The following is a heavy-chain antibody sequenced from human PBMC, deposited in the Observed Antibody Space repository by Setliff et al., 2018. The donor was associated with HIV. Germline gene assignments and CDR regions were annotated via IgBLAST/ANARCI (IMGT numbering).Heavy chain of an antibody. V-gene: IGHV1-3*01. Sequence: VKVSCKASGYTFTTYSLHWVRQAPGQSLEWMGWLNAGKGDTKYSQKFQDRITITRDTSANTAYMELKNLRSDDTATYFCTRGALLAVFDFDHWGHGTLVTVSS. CDR2: LNAGKGDT. CDR3: TRGALLAVFDFDH. J-gene: IGHJ4*01. CDR1: GYTFTTYS. D-gene: IGHD2-8*02.